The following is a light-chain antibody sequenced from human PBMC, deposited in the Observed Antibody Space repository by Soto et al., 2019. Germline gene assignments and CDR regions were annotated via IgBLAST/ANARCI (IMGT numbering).Light chain of an antibody. V-gene: IGKV3-15*01. CDR1: QSVSSY. CDR3: QQYNSYYWT. Sequence: EIVLTQSPATLSLSPGERATLSCRASQSVSSYLAWYQQKPGQAPRLLIHGASTRATGVPARFSGSVSGTEFTLTISGLQSEDFAFYYCQQYNSYYWTFGQGTKVEIK. CDR2: GAS. J-gene: IGKJ1*01.